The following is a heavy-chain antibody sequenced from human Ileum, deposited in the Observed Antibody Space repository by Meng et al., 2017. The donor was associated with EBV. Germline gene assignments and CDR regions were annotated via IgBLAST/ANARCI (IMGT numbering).Heavy chain of an antibody. CDR3: ARDLRVGGAFDY. Sequence: QVPLQQSGPGLVRPSETLSLTCTVSGAYVTSSGYYWSWLRQSPGKGLEWLGYVNYNGDSTYNPSLKSRVTIFIDTSKKQFYLNLTSATAADTAIYYCARDLRVGGAFDYWGQGTLVTVSS. J-gene: IGHJ4*02. V-gene: IGHV4-61*08. CDR1: GAYVTSSGYY. D-gene: IGHD1-26*01. CDR2: VNYNGDS.